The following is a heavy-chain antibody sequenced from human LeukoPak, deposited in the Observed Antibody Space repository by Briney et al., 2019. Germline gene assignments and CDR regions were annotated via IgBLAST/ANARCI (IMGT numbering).Heavy chain of an antibody. CDR3: AKDSGWFGELFYWFDP. J-gene: IGHJ5*02. CDR2: IWYDGSNK. Sequence: PGRSLRLSCAASGFTFSSYGMHWVRQAPGKGLEWVAVIWYDGSNKYYADSVKGRFTISRDNSKNTLYLQMNSLRAEDTAVHYCAKDSGWFGELFYWFDPWGQGTLVTVSS. D-gene: IGHD3-10*01. CDR1: GFTFSSYG. V-gene: IGHV3-33*06.